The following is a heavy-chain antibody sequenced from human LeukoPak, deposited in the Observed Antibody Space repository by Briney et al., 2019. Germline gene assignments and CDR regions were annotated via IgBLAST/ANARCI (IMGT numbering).Heavy chain of an antibody. CDR2: ISWNSGSI. J-gene: IGHJ4*02. D-gene: IGHD3-16*01. V-gene: IGHV3-9*01. CDR3: AKDTHLMITFGGVMNY. CDR1: GLTFDDYA. Sequence: GGSLRLSCAASGLTFDDYAMHWVRQAPGKGLEWVSGISWNSGSIGYADSVKGRFTISRDNAKNSLYLQMNSLRAEDTALYYCAKDTHLMITFGGVMNYWGQGTLVTVSS.